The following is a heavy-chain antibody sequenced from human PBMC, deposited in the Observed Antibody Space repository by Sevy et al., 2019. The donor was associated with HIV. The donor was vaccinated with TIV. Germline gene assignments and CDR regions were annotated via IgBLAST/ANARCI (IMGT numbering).Heavy chain of an antibody. Sequence: ASVKVSCKASGYTFTGYYMHWVRQAPGQGLEWMGWINPNSGGTNYAQKFQGKVTMTRNTSISTATMELSRLRSDDTAVDYCARGLYYYDSSGPRAGFDIWGQGTMVTVSS. D-gene: IGHD3-22*01. CDR2: INPNSGGT. V-gene: IGHV1-2*02. J-gene: IGHJ3*02. CDR1: GYTFTGYY. CDR3: ARGLYYYDSSGPRAGFDI.